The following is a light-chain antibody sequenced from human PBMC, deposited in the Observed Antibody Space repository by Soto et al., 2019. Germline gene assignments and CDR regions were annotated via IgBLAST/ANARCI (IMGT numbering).Light chain of an antibody. V-gene: IGKV3-20*01. J-gene: IGKJ1*01. CDR1: QSVGSSY. CDR3: QQYTTSSWT. Sequence: VLTQSPGTLSVSPGDRATLSCRASQSVGSSYLAWYQQKPGQPPRVLIYGTSSRATGTSDSCSGSGSGTDFTLTISRQEPEDFAVYYWQQYTTSSWTFGQGTKVEIK. CDR2: GTS.